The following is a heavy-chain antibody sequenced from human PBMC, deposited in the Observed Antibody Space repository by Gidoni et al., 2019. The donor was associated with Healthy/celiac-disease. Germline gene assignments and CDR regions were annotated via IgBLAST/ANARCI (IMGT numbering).Heavy chain of an antibody. CDR3: ARGRYGSGSYGQRGMDV. Sequence: QVQLPQWGAGLLKPSETLSLTCAVYVGSFSGYYCSWFRHPPGKGLVCIWEINHSGSTNYNPSLKSRVTIAVDTSKNQFSLKLSSVTAADTAVYYCARGRYGSGSYGQRGMDVWGQGTTVTVSS. CDR2: INHSGST. J-gene: IGHJ6*02. CDR1: VGSFSGYY. D-gene: IGHD3-10*01. V-gene: IGHV4-34*01.